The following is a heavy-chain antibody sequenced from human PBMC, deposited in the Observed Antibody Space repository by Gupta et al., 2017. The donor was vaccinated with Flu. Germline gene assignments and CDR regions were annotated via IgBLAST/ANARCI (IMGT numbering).Heavy chain of an antibody. V-gene: IGHV3-33*01. CDR2: IWYDGSNK. J-gene: IGHJ3*02. CDR3: ARVRAHAFDI. Sequence: HWVRQAPGKVLEWVAVIWYDGSNKYYADSVKGRFTISRDNSKNTLYLQMNSLRAEDTAVYYCARVRAHAFDIWGQGTMVTVSS.